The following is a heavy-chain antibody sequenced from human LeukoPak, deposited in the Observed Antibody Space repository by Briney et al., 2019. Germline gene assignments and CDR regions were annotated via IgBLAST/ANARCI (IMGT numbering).Heavy chain of an antibody. CDR1: GGSISSSTYY. J-gene: IGHJ4*02. CDR3: ARVTPAGAWLGYFDY. Sequence: SETLSLTCTVSGGSISSSTYYWGWIRQSPGKGLEWIGSVHYSGGSYYSPSLKSRVTISLNTSKNQFSLKLSSVTAADTAVYYCARVTPAGAWLGYFDYWSQGTLVTVSS. V-gene: IGHV4-39*07. D-gene: IGHD6-19*01. CDR2: VHYSGGS.